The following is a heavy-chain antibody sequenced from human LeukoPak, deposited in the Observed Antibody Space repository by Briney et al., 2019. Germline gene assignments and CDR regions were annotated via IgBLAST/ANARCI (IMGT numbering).Heavy chain of an antibody. CDR2: IYYSGST. V-gene: IGHV4-39*07. CDR1: GGSISSSSYY. D-gene: IGHD2/OR15-2a*01. J-gene: IGHJ4*02. Sequence: SETLSLTCTVSGGSISSSSYYWGWIRQPPGKGLEWIGTIYYSGSTYYNPSLKSRVTISVDTSKNQFSLKLSSVTAADTAVYYCAKVGPLSSTTGLGTDYWGQGTLVTVSS. CDR3: AKVGPLSSTTGLGTDY.